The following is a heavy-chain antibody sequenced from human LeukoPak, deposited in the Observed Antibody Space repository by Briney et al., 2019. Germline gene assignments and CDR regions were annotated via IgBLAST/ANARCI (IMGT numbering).Heavy chain of an antibody. CDR2: FDPEDGET. D-gene: IGHD1-26*01. Sequence: GASVKVSCKVSGYTLTELSMHWVRQAPGKGLEWMGGFDPEDGETIYAQKFQGRVTMPEDTSTDTAYMELSSLRSEDTAVYYCSRSYGPIDAFDIWGQGTMVTVSS. CDR3: SRSYGPIDAFDI. CDR1: GYTLTELS. V-gene: IGHV1-24*01. J-gene: IGHJ3*02.